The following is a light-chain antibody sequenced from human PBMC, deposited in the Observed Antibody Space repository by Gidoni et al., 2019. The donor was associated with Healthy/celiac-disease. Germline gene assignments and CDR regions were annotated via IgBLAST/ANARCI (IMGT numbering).Light chain of an antibody. J-gene: IGKJ1*01. CDR3: QQSYSTPRT. V-gene: IGKV1-39*01. CDR1: QSISSY. Sequence: DIQMTQSPSSLSASVGDRVTIPCRASQSISSYLNWYQQKPGNAPKLLIYAASSLQSGVPSRFSGSGSGTDFTLTISSLQPEDFATYYCQQSYSTPRTFGHGTKVEIK. CDR2: AAS.